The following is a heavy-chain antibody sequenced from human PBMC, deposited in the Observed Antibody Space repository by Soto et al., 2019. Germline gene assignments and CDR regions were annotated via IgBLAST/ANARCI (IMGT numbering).Heavy chain of an antibody. CDR1: GFTFSSYG. D-gene: IGHD3-10*01. J-gene: IGHJ6*02. V-gene: IGHV3-33*01. Sequence: QVQLVESGGGVVQPGRSLRLSCVTSGFTFSSYGMHWVRQAPGKGLEWLAIIRYDGSNKYYGDSVKGRFTISRDNSNNTLYLEMNSLRAEDTAVYYCARDRTFYGSGSKGMDFWGQGTTVTVSS. CDR3: ARDRTFYGSGSKGMDF. CDR2: IRYDGSNK.